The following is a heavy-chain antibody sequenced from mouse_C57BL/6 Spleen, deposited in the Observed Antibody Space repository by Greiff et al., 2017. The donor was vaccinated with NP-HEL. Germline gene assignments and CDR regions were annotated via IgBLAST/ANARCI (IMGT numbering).Heavy chain of an antibody. V-gene: IGHV3-6*01. CDR1: GYSITSGYY. CDR2: ISYDGSN. CDR3: ARGTGTEMDY. Sequence: EVKLEESGPGLVKPSQSLSLTCSVTGYSITSGYYWNWIRQFPGNKLEWMGYISYDGSNNYNPSLKNRISITRDTSKNQFFLKLNSVTTEDTATYYCARGTGTEMDYWGQGTSVTVSS. J-gene: IGHJ4*01. D-gene: IGHD4-1*01.